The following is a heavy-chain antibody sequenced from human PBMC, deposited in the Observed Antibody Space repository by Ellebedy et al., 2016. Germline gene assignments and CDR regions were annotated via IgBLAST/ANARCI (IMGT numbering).Heavy chain of an antibody. CDR2: MNPNSGNT. J-gene: IGHJ4*02. CDR1: GYTFTSYD. CDR3: ARGRFTRRELGY. D-gene: IGHD1-7*01. Sequence: ASVKVSXXASGYTFTSYDINWVRQATGQGLEWMGWMNPNSGNTGYAQKFQGRVTMTRNTSISTAYMELSSLRSEDTAVYYCARGRFTRRELGYWGQGTLVTVSS. V-gene: IGHV1-8*01.